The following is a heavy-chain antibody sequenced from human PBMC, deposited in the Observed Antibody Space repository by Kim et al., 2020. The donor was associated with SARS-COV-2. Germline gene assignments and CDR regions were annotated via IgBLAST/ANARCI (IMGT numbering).Heavy chain of an antibody. D-gene: IGHD6-13*01. CDR3: AAPEGTAGY. CDR1: GFTFDDYA. Sequence: GGSLRLSCAASGFTFDDYAMHWVRQAPGKGLEWVSGISWNSGSIGYADSVKGRFTISRDNAKNSLYLQMNSLRAEDTTLYYCAAPEGTAGYWGQGTLVTVSS. V-gene: IGHV3-9*01. CDR2: ISWNSGSI. J-gene: IGHJ4*02.